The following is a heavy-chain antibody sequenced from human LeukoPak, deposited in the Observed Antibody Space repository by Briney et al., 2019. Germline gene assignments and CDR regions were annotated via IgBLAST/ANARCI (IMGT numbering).Heavy chain of an antibody. CDR3: ARGSPVVSYYFDY. CDR2: INPNSGGT. V-gene: IGHV1-2*05. CDR1: GYTFTGYY. J-gene: IGHJ4*02. Sequence: GASVKVSCKASGYTFTGYYMHWVRQAPGQGLEWMGRINPNSGGTNYAQKFQGRVTMTRDTSISTAYMELSRLRSDGTVVYYCARGSPVVSYYFDYWGQGTLVTVSS. D-gene: IGHD2-21*01.